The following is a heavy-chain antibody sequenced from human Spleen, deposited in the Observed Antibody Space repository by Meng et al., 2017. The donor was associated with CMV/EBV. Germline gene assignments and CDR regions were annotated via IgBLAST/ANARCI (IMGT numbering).Heavy chain of an antibody. CDR2: INHSGXT. CDR1: GGSFSXXX. Sequence: GSLXLSXXVYGGSFSXXXWSWXXQXPGXGXEWIGEINHSGXTNYNPSLKSRVXXXVDXSKNQFPLKLXSLTXAXTAXYYRSVYXXXRWRGYLVFYYXXYXXXVWGQGTTVTVSS. D-gene: IGHD3-3*01. CDR3: SVYXXXRWRGYLVFYYXXYXXXV. J-gene: IGHJ6*02. V-gene: IGHV4-34*01.